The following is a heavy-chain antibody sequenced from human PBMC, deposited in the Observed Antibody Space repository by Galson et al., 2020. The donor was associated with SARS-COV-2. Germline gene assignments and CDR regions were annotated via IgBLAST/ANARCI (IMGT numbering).Heavy chain of an antibody. V-gene: IGHV5-51*01. CDR3: AGDGSGWASGYYFDY. Sequence: GESLKTSCKSSGYSFTSHWNGRVRQIPGKGPEWMGIIYPGDSDTRYSPPFQGQVTIPADKSISTAYLQWSSPKASETAMYYCAGDGSGWASGYYFDYWGQGTLVTVSS. D-gene: IGHD6-19*01. J-gene: IGHJ4*02. CDR1: GYSFTSHW. CDR2: IYPGDSDT.